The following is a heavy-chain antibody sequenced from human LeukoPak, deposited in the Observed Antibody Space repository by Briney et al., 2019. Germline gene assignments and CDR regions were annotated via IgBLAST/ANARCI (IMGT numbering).Heavy chain of an antibody. J-gene: IGHJ3*02. CDR3: ARTTGNYYDSSGYYYTAFDI. CDR1: GGSISSYY. D-gene: IGHD3-22*01. CDR2: IYYSGST. V-gene: IGHV4-59*01. Sequence: SETLSLTCTVSGGSISSYYWSWIRQPPGKGLEWIGYIYYSGSTNYNPSLKSRVTISVDTSKNQFSLRLSSVTAADTAVYYCARTTGNYYDSSGYYYTAFDIWGQGTMVTVSS.